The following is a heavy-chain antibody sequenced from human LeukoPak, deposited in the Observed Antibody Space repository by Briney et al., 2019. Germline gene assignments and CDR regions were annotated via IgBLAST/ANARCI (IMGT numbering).Heavy chain of an antibody. CDR1: GFTFSSYG. D-gene: IGHD1-26*01. V-gene: IGHV3-30*02. CDR3: AKAGGYWELLGYFDC. Sequence: GGSLRLSCAASGFTFSSYGMHWVRQAPGKGLEWVAFIRYDGSNKYYADSVKGRFTISRDNSKNTLHLQMNSLRAEDTAVYYCAKAGGYWELLGYFDCWGQGTLVTVSS. CDR2: IRYDGSNK. J-gene: IGHJ4*02.